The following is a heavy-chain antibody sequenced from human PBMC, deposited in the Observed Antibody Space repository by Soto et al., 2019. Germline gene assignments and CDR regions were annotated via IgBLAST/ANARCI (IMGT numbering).Heavy chain of an antibody. J-gene: IGHJ4*02. CDR2: ISSSSSYI. D-gene: IGHD3-10*01. V-gene: IGHV3-21*01. CDR1: GFTFSSYS. Sequence: GGSLRLSCAASGFTFSSYSMNWVRQAPGKGLEWVSSISSSSSYIYYADSVKGRFTIFRDNAKNSLYLQMNSLRAEDTAVYYCARVRTYGSGSYYIDYWGQGTLVTVSS. CDR3: ARVRTYGSGSYYIDY.